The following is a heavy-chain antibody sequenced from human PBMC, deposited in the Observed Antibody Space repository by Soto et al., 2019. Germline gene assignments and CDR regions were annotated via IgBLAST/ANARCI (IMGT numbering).Heavy chain of an antibody. J-gene: IGHJ3*02. D-gene: IGHD3-3*01. CDR2: ISTLSSTI. Sequence: GGSLRLSCAASGFTLSSHSMNWVRQGPGKGPEWISYISTLSSTIYYADSVKGRFTISRDNAKNSLYLQMNSLRAEDTAVYYCARDWNAFDIWGQGTMVTVSS. CDR1: GFTLSSHS. CDR3: ARDWNAFDI. V-gene: IGHV3-48*01.